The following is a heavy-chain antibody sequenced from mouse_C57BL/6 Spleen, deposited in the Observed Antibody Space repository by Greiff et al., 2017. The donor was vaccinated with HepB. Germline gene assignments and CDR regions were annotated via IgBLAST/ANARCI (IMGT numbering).Heavy chain of an antibody. D-gene: IGHD2-4*01. J-gene: IGHJ3*01. CDR1: GFTFSDYG. CDR3: ARRHYDYSFAY. Sequence: EVKVVESGGGLVKPGGSLKLSCAASGFTFSDYGMHWVRQAPEKGLEWVAYISSGSSTIYYADTVKGRFTISRDNAKNTLFLQMTSLRSEDTAMYYCARRHYDYSFAYWGQGTLVTVSA. CDR2: ISSGSSTI. V-gene: IGHV5-17*01.